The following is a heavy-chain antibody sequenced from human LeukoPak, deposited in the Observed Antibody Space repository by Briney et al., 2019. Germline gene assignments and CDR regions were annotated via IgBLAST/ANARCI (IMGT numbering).Heavy chain of an antibody. CDR3: AKALTSGWYLDAFNI. CDR1: GFTFSSYA. J-gene: IGHJ3*02. CDR2: ISGSGGST. V-gene: IGHV3-23*01. Sequence: GGSLRLSCAASGFTFSSYAMSWVRQAPGKGLEWVSAISGSGGSTYYADSVKGRFTISRDNSKNTLFLEMNSLRAEDTAVYYCAKALTSGWYLDAFNIWGQGTMVTVSS. D-gene: IGHD6-19*01.